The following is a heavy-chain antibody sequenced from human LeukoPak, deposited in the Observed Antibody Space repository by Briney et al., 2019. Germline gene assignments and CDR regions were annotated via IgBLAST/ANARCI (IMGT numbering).Heavy chain of an antibody. J-gene: IGHJ4*02. CDR2: ILGSGRSA. CDR3: SKWGDYDVLTGYYDSDF. V-gene: IGHV3-23*01. D-gene: IGHD3-9*01. CDR1: GYTFNNYA. Sequence: GASLRLSCAASGYTFNNYAMSWVRQAPGKGLEWVSAILGSGRSAYYADSVKGRFTISRDNSKNSLFLQMNSLRVEDTALYYCSKWGDYDVLTGYYDSDFWGQGTLVTVSA.